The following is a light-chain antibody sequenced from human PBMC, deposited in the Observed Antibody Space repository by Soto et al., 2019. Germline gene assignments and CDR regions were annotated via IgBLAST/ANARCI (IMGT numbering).Light chain of an antibody. J-gene: IGKJ3*01. CDR1: QGISNY. CDR3: QKYNSAPLT. CDR2: AAS. Sequence: DIQMTQSPSSLSASVGDRVTITCLASQGISNYLAWYQQKPGKVPKLLIYAASTLQSGVPSRFSGSGSGTDFTLTISSLQPEDVAAYYCQKYNSAPLTCGPGTKVDIK. V-gene: IGKV1-27*01.